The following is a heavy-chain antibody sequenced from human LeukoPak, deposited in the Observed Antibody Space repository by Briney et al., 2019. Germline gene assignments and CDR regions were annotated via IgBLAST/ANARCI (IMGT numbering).Heavy chain of an antibody. CDR3: ARPRHTAMVTSWFDP. V-gene: IGHV3-48*04. Sequence: GGSLRLSCAASGFTFSDYSMNWVRQAPGKGLEWDSYISFSVNTKYYGDSVKGRFTISRDNAKNSLYLHMDSLRAEDTAVYYCARPRHTAMVTSWFDPWGQGTLVTVSS. CDR1: GFTFSDYS. CDR2: ISFSVNTK. J-gene: IGHJ5*02. D-gene: IGHD5-18*01.